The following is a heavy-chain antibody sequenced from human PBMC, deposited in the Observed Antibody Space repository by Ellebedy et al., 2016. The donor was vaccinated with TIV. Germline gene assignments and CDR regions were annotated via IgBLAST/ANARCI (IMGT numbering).Heavy chain of an antibody. CDR2: IRSDGSTK. J-gene: IGHJ6*02. CDR1: GFTTSG. Sequence: PGGSLSLSCAASGFTTSGMHWVRQAPGKGLEWVAFIRSDGSTKYYADSAKGRFTISRDDSKNTLYLQMNSLRVDDTAVYYCVKGAFPVPTVMAVWGQGTTVTVSS. V-gene: IGHV3-30*02. CDR3: VKGAFPVPTVMAV. D-gene: IGHD4-17*01.